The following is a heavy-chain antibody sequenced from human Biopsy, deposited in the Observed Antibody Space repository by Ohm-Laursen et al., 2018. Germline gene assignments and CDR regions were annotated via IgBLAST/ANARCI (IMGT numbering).Heavy chain of an antibody. J-gene: IGHJ4*02. CDR2: INHRGRS. CDR1: GESFSDYY. Sequence: SETLSLTCEVSGESFSDYYWSWIRQSPGKGLEWIGEINHRGRSSYSPSLQSRVTISVDGSKNKFSLNMKSATAADTAVYFCSREGGGLLPIRLTDFWGPGMMVTVSS. D-gene: IGHD1-26*01. V-gene: IGHV4-34*01. CDR3: SREGGGLLPIRLTDF.